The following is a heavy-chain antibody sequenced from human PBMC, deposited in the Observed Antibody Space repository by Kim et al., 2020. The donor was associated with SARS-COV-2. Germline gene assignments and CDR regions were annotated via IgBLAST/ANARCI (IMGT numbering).Heavy chain of an antibody. V-gene: IGHV4-39*01. D-gene: IGHD6-13*01. CDR3: ARLVYSSPYAAF. Sequence: SETLSLTCTVSGGSISSSSYYWGWILQPPATGLVSIVIIYYIVSTYYNPSLKSLVTISVDTSKNQFSLKLSSLTAAATAVYYCARLVYSSPYAAF. CDR2: IYYIVST. CDR1: GGSISSSSYY. J-gene: IGHJ3*01.